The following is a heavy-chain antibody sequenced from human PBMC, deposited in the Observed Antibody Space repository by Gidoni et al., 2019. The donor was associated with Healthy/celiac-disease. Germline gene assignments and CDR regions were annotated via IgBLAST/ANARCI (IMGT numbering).Heavy chain of an antibody. CDR3: ARRVTTVTTDYYGMDV. J-gene: IGHJ6*02. CDR1: GGSISSSSYY. CDR2: IYYSGST. V-gene: IGHV4-39*01. Sequence: QLQLQESGPGLVTPSETLSLTCTVSGGSISSSSYYWGWIRQPPGKGLGWIGSIYYSGSTYYNPSLKSRVTISVDTSKNQFSLKLSSVTAADTAVYYCARRVTTVTTDYYGMDVWGQGTTVTVSS. D-gene: IGHD4-17*01.